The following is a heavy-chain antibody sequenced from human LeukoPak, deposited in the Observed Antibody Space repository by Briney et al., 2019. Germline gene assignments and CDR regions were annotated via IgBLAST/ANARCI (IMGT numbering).Heavy chain of an antibody. CDR1: GGSFSGYY. CDR2: IYYSGST. V-gene: IGHV4-59*01. Sequence: SETLSLTCPVYGGSFSGYYWSWIRQPPGKGLEWIGYIYYSGSTNYNPSLKSRLTISVDTSKNQFSLKPSSVTAADTAVYYCARAPDIFTGYYSPGARWYFDLWGRGTLVTVSS. CDR3: ARAPDIFTGYYSPGARWYFDL. D-gene: IGHD3-9*01. J-gene: IGHJ2*01.